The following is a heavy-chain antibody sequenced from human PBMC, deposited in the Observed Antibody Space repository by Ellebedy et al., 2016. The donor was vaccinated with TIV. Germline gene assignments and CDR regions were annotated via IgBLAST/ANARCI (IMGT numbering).Heavy chain of an antibody. CDR3: AKTDQDYSSSWRPHQGNYYGMDV. CDR2: IRYDGSNK. V-gene: IGHV3-30*02. D-gene: IGHD6-13*01. J-gene: IGHJ6*02. Sequence: GESLKISCAASGFTFSSYGMHWVRQAPGKGLEWVAFIRYDGSNKYYADSVKGRFTISRDNSKNTLYLQMNSLRAEDTAVYYCAKTDQDYSSSWRPHQGNYYGMDVWGQGTTVTVSS. CDR1: GFTFSSYG.